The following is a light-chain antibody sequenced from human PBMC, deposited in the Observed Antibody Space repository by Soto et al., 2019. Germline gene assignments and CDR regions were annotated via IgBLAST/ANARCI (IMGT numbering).Light chain of an antibody. CDR3: AAWDGSLSGRV. CDR2: KSN. J-gene: IGLJ3*02. V-gene: IGLV1-47*01. CDR1: SSNIGSNS. Sequence: QLVLTQPPSASGTPGQTITISCSGGSSNIGSNSVYWYQQLPGTAPKLLIYKSNQRPSGVPDRFSGSKSGTSASLAISGLRAEDEADYYCAAWDGSLSGRVFGGGTKVTVL.